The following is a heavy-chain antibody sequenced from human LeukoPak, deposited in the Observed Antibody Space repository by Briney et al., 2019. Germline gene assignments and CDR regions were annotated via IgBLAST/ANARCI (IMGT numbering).Heavy chain of an antibody. J-gene: IGHJ4*02. CDR2: IYSTGST. CDR3: ARRGDHFDS. Sequence: SETLSLTCTVSGGSITTYYWSWIRQPAGRGPEWIGRIYSTGSTDYNPSLKSRLTMSVDTSKNQFSLKLSSVTAADTAVYYCARRGDHFDSWGQGTLVTVSS. D-gene: IGHD2-21*01. V-gene: IGHV4-4*07. CDR1: GGSITTYY.